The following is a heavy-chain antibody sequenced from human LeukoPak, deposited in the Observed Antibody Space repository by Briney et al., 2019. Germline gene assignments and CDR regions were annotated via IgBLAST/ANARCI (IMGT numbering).Heavy chain of an antibody. D-gene: IGHD5-12*01. CDR1: GGSISSYY. Sequence: PSETLSLTCTVSGGSISSYYWSWIRQPPGKGLEWIGYIYYSGSTNYNPSLKSRVTISVDTSKNQFSLKLSSVTAADTAVYYCARALATSRDYWGQGTLVTVSS. CDR3: ARALATSRDY. V-gene: IGHV4-59*08. CDR2: IYYSGST. J-gene: IGHJ4*02.